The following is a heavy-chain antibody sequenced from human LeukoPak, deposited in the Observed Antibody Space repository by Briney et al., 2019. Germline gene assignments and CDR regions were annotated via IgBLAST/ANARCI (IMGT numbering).Heavy chain of an antibody. J-gene: IGHJ4*02. CDR3: AREVRRGLVAQYYYDSSGYL. V-gene: IGHV4-30-2*01. CDR1: GGSISSGGYY. D-gene: IGHD3-22*01. CDR2: IYHSGST. Sequence: PSETLSLTCTVSGGSISSGGYYWSWLRQPPGKGLEWIGYIYHSGSTYYNPSLKSRVTISVDRSKNQFSLKLSSVTAADTAVYYCAREVRRGLVAQYYYDSSGYLWGQGTLVTVSS.